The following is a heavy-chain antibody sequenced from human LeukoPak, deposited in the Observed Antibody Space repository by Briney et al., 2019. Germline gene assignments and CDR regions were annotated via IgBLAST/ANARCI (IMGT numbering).Heavy chain of an antibody. CDR1: GFTFSDYA. CDR2: ISGSGVST. V-gene: IGHV3-23*01. J-gene: IGHJ6*02. Sequence: PGESLRLSCAASGFTFSDYAMTWVRRAPGKGLEWVSLISGSGVSTYYADSVKGRFTFSRDNSKNTLYLQMNSLRAVDTAVYYCAKDHPSGGNTRSGYYYYGMDVWGQGTTVTVSS. D-gene: IGHD4-23*01. CDR3: AKDHPSGGNTRSGYYYYGMDV.